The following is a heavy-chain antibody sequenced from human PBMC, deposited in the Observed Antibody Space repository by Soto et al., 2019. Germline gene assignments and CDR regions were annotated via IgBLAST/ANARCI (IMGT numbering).Heavy chain of an antibody. J-gene: IGHJ2*01. CDR3: ARDPVPSSWHFDV. V-gene: IGHV1-2*02. CDR2: INSKSGAT. CDR1: GYTFSDYY. D-gene: IGHD6-6*01. Sequence: QVQLVQSGAEVKKPGASVKVSCKASGYTFSDYYMHWVRQAPGQGLEWMGFINSKSGATNYAQKFQGRGTMSRDAAISTAYMDLRNMRSADAAIYFCARDPVPSSWHFDVWGRGTLVTVSS.